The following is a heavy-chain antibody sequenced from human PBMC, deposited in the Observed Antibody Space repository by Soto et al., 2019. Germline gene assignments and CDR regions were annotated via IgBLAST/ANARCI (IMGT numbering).Heavy chain of an antibody. V-gene: IGHV4-34*01. CDR2: INHSGST. Sequence: SETLSLTCTVSGGSISSFYWSWIRQPPGTGLEWIGEINHSGSTNYNPSLKSRVTISVDTSENQFSLKLTSVTAADTAVYYCARDKITGLFDYWGQGTLVTVSS. J-gene: IGHJ4*02. CDR3: ARDKITGLFDY. D-gene: IGHD2-8*02. CDR1: GGSISSFY.